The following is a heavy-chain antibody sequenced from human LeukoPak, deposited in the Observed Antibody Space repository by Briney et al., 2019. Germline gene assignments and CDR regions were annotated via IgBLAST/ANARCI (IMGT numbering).Heavy chain of an antibody. Sequence: GGSLRLSCAASGFTFSSYGMHWVRQAPGKGLEWVAVIWYDGSDKYYADSVKGRFTISRDNSKNTLYLQMNSLRAEDTAVYYCAKDRANAWSSDYWGQGTLVTVSS. V-gene: IGHV3-30*02. J-gene: IGHJ4*02. D-gene: IGHD3-10*01. CDR1: GFTFSSYG. CDR3: AKDRANAWSSDY. CDR2: IWYDGSDK.